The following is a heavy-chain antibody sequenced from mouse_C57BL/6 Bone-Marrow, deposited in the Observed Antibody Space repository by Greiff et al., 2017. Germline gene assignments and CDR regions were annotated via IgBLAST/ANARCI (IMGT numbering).Heavy chain of an antibody. CDR2: IYPGSGNT. CDR3: ARSVAYYSNLYAMDC. CDR1: GYTFTDYY. J-gene: IGHJ4*01. V-gene: IGHV1-76*01. D-gene: IGHD2-5*01. Sequence: VQLQQSGAELVRPGASVKLSCKASGYTFTDYYINWVKQRPGQGLEWIARIYPGSGNTYYNEKFKGKATLTAEKSSSTAYMQLSSLTSEDSTVYFCARSVAYYSNLYAMDCWGQRTSGTVAS.